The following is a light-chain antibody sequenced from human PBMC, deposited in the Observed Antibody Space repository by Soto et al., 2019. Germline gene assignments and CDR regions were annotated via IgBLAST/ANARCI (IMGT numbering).Light chain of an antibody. J-gene: IGKJ5*01. CDR1: QSIVSN. CDR2: GVS. V-gene: IGKV3-15*01. Sequence: EIVMTQSPATLSVSPGDRATLSCRASQSIVSNLAWYQQKPGQAPRLLIYGVSTRATGIPARFSGSVSGTESTLSIISLQCKHLAVYYFQQYNHRPSTFGQGTRLEIK. CDR3: QQYNHRPST.